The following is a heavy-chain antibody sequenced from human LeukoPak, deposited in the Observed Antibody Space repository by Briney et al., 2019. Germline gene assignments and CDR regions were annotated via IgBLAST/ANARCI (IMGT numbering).Heavy chain of an antibody. J-gene: IGHJ4*02. CDR2: IYYSGST. V-gene: IGHV4-59*01. CDR1: GGSISSYY. Sequence: SETLSLTCTVSGGSISSYYWSWIRQPPGKGLEWIGYIYYSGSTYYNPSLKSRVTISVDTSKNQFSLRLSSVTAADTAVYYCASESYYYGSGSYNQPFDYWGQGTLVTVSS. D-gene: IGHD3-10*01. CDR3: ASESYYYGSGSYNQPFDY.